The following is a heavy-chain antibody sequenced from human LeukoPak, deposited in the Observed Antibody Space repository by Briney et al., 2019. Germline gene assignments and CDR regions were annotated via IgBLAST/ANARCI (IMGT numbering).Heavy chain of an antibody. D-gene: IGHD2/OR15-2a*01. CDR1: GFTVSSNY. CDR3: CDGMDV. Sequence: PGGSLRLSCAASGFTVSSNYMSWVRQAPGKGLEWVSVIYSGGSTYYADSVKGRFTISRDNSKNTLYLHMDRLRAEDTATYFCCDGMDVWGQGTTVAVSS. J-gene: IGHJ6*02. CDR2: IYSGGST. V-gene: IGHV3-66*01.